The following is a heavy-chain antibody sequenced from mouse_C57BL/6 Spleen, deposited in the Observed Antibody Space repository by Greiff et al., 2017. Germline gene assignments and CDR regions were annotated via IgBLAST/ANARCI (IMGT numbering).Heavy chain of an antibody. Sequence: EVQLQESGGDLVKPGGSLKLSCAASGFTFSSYGMSWVRQTPDKRLEWVATISSGGSYTYYPDSVKGRFTISRDNAKNTLYLQMSSLKSEDTAMYYCARRRGTTVVAPFAYWGQGTLVTVSA. J-gene: IGHJ3*01. D-gene: IGHD1-1*01. CDR2: ISSGGSYT. V-gene: IGHV5-6*01. CDR1: GFTFSSYG. CDR3: ARRRGTTVVAPFAY.